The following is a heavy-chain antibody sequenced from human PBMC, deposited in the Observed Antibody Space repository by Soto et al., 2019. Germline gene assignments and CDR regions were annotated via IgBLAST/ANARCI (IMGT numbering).Heavy chain of an antibody. CDR2: ISGSGGST. J-gene: IGHJ6*02. Sequence: PVGSLRLACAASGFTFSSYAMRWVRQAPGKGLEWVSAISGSGGSTYYADSVKGRFTISRDNSKNALYLQMNSLRAEATAVYYCAKAPNYFYYGMDVWGQGTTGTVSS. V-gene: IGHV3-23*01. CDR1: GFTFSSYA. CDR3: AKAPNYFYYGMDV.